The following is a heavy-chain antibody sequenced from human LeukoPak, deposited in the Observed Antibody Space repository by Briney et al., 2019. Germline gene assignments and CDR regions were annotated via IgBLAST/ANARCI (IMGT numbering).Heavy chain of an antibody. CDR2: INSGGTNI. V-gene: IGHV3-11*04. CDR3: AASRVFDY. Sequence: GGSLRLSCEASGFRFSDYFMSWIRQAPGKGLEWLSYINSGGTNILYAESVKGRFTISRDNAKQTLYLEMNSLTVEDTATYYCAASRVFDYWGHGTLVTVSS. CDR1: GFRFSDYF. J-gene: IGHJ4*01.